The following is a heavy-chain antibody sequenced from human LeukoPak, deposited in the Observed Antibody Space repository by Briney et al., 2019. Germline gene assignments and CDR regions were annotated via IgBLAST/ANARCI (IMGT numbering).Heavy chain of an antibody. CDR1: GFTFSSYS. Sequence: GGSLRLSCAASGFTFSSYSMNWVRQAPGKGLEWVSSISSSSSYIYYADSVKGRFTISRDNAKNSLCLQMNSLRAEDTAVYYCARETGYCGGDCYRYAFDIWGRGTMVTVSS. J-gene: IGHJ3*02. CDR2: ISSSSSYI. V-gene: IGHV3-21*01. D-gene: IGHD2-21*02. CDR3: ARETGYCGGDCYRYAFDI.